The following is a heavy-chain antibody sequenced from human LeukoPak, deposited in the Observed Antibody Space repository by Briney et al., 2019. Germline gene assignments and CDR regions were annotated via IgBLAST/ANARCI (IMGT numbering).Heavy chain of an antibody. J-gene: IGHJ6*02. V-gene: IGHV1-46*01. CDR1: GYTFTSYY. CDR2: INPSGGST. Sequence: ASVKVSCKASGYTFTSYYMHWVRQAPGQGLEWMGIINPSGGSTSYAQKFQGRVTMTRDTSTSTVYMELSSLRAEDTAVYYCARDLGSLPDQTFLHLGDFWSGYYTLGMDVWGQGTTVTVSS. D-gene: IGHD3-3*01. CDR3: ARDLGSLPDQTFLHLGDFWSGYYTLGMDV.